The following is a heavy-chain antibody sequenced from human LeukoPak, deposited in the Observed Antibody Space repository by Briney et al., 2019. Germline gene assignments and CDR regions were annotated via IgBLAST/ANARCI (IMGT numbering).Heavy chain of an antibody. V-gene: IGHV3-48*01. CDR2: ISTKKKTK. CDR1: GFTFSRYS. J-gene: IGHJ3*02. D-gene: IGHD3-22*01. Sequence: GGSLRLSCVGSGFTFSRYSLNWVRQAPGKGLEWVSYISTKKKTKKYADSVKGGFAISRDNAKECLYLQMTRLRAEDTAVYYCASYFDSTGYFMEGYAMWGRGILVSVSS. CDR3: ASYFDSTGYFMEGYAM.